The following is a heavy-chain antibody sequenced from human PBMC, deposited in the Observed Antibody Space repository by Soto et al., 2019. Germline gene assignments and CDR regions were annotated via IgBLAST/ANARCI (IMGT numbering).Heavy chain of an antibody. V-gene: IGHV3-23*01. CDR3: GGVVDHHFYGMDV. CDR1: GFIFRTYA. J-gene: IGHJ6*02. CDR2: ISSAGTDT. D-gene: IGHD3-10*01. Sequence: QVLESGGGLVQPGGSRRLSCTTSGFIFRTYAMYWVRQAPGRGLEWVAGISSAGTDTGYTASVQGRFNISRDNAKNTLSLQMQSLRADDTAVYYCGGVVDHHFYGMDVWGRGTTVTVSS.